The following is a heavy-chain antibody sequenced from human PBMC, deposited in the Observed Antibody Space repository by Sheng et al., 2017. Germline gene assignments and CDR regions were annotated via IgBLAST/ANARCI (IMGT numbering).Heavy chain of an antibody. CDR1: GGSISSSSYY. CDR2: IFYSGST. J-gene: IGHJ3*02. V-gene: IGHV4-39*07. D-gene: IGHD1-1*01. CDR3: ARSFRYNWNDIGAFDI. Sequence: QLQLQESGPGLVKPSETLSLTCTVSGGSISSSSYYWGWIRQPPGKGLEWIGSIFYSGSTYYNPSLKSRVTISVDTSKNQFSLKLSSVTAADTAVYSCARSFRYNWNDIGAFDIWGQGTTVTVTS.